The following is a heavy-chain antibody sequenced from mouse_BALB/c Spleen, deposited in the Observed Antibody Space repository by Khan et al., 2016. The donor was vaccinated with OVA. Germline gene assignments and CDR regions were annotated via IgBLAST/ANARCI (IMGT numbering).Heavy chain of an antibody. CDR1: GFTFSTFA. V-gene: IGHV5-9-3*01. J-gene: IGHJ3*01. CDR3: ARHNYGPVAY. Sequence: EVELVESGGGLVKPGGSLKLSCAASGFTFSTFAMSWVRQTPEKRLEWVASINSDGTYTYYPDSVNGRFTISRDNAKNTLYLQMSSLRSEDTAMYYCARHNYGPVAYWGQGTLVTVS. D-gene: IGHD1-1*01. CDR2: INSDGTYT.